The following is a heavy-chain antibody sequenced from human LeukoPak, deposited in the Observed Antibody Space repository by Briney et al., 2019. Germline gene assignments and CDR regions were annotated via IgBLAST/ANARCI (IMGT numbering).Heavy chain of an antibody. CDR1: GGSISSGGYY. Sequence: SETLSLTCTVSGGSISSGGYYWSWIRQPPGKGLEWIGSIYHSGSTYYNPSLKSRVTISVDTSKNQFSLKLSSVTAADTAVYYCARSGGSLPFDYWGQGTLVTVSS. J-gene: IGHJ4*02. CDR2: IYHSGST. V-gene: IGHV4-39*07. CDR3: ARSGGSLPFDY. D-gene: IGHD2-15*01.